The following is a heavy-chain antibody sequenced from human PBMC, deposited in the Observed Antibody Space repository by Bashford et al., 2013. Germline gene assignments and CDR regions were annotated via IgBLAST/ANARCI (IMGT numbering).Heavy chain of an antibody. J-gene: IGHJ6*02. CDR2: IYPGDSET. Sequence: GESLKISCKGSGYNFAVYWIGWVRQMPGKGLEWMGIIYPGDSETRYSPTFQGQVTISADKSISTAYLQWSSLKASDTAIYYCARHRYGSDPTLLYYYFYGMEFWGQGTTVTVSS. D-gene: IGHD3-10*01. CDR3: ARHRYGSDPTLLYYYFYGMEF. V-gene: IGHV5-51*01. CDR1: GYNFAVYW.